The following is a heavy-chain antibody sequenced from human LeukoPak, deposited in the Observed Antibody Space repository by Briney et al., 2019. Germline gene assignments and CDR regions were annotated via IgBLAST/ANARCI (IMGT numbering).Heavy chain of an antibody. J-gene: IGHJ4*02. D-gene: IGHD6-13*01. V-gene: IGHV3-11*04. CDR2: ISSSGSTI. Sequence: PGGSLRLSCAASGFTFSDYYMSWIRQAPGKGLEWVSYISSSGSTIYYADSVEGRFTISRDNAKNSLYLQMNSLRAEDTAVYYCARDVSAAGPPKGYFDYWGQGTLVTVSS. CDR3: ARDVSAAGPPKGYFDY. CDR1: GFTFSDYY.